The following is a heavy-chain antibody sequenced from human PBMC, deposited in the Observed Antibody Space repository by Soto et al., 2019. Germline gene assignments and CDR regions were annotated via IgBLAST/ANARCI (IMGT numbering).Heavy chain of an antibody. Sequence: PGGSLRLSCAASGFTFSSYEMNWVRQAPGKGLEWVSYISSSGSTIYYADSVKGRFTISRDNAKNSLYLQMNSLRAEDTAVYYCAREYYDFWSGYFYGMDVWGQGTTVTVSS. CDR2: ISSSGSTI. CDR3: AREYYDFWSGYFYGMDV. J-gene: IGHJ6*02. V-gene: IGHV3-48*03. D-gene: IGHD3-3*01. CDR1: GFTFSSYE.